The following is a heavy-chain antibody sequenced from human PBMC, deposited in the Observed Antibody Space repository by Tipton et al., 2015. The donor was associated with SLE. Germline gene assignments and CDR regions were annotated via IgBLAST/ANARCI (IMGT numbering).Heavy chain of an antibody. CDR2: INHSGST. CDR3: ARWPLRVSAEGPF. D-gene: IGHD5/OR15-5a*01. CDR1: GGSFSGYY. J-gene: IGHJ4*02. V-gene: IGHV4-34*01. Sequence: TLSLTCAVYGGSFSGYYWSWIRQPPGKRLEWIGEINHSGSTNYNPSLKSRVTISVDTSKNQFSLQLSSVTAADTAVYYCARWPLRVSAEGPFWGQGTRFTVAS.